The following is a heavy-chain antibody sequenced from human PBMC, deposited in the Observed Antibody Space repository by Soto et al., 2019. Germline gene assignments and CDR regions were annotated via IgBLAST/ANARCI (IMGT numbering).Heavy chain of an antibody. CDR2: IKCDGSST. Sequence: PGGSLRLSCAASGFTFRSSCMHWVRQAPGKGLVWVSRIKCDGSSTSYADSVKGRFTISRDNAKNTLYLQMNSLRAEDTAVYYCARRFSSSSREDYYYGMDVWGQGTTVTVSS. CDR3: ARRFSSSSREDYYYGMDV. J-gene: IGHJ6*02. D-gene: IGHD6-6*01. V-gene: IGHV3-74*01. CDR1: GFTFRSSC.